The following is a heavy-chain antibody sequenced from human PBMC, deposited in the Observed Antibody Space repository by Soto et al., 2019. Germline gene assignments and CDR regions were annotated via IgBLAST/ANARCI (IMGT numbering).Heavy chain of an antibody. V-gene: IGHV5-51*07. D-gene: IGHD1-7*01. CDR1: GYSFTSYW. CDR3: ASLNYHKSFDY. J-gene: IGHJ4*02. CDR2: IYPGDSDT. Sequence: PXGSVKISFRGSGYSFTSYWIGSVHQIPGKGLEWMGIIYPGDSDTRYSPSFQGQVTISADKSISTAYLQWSSLKASDTAMYYCASLNYHKSFDYWGQGTLVTVSS.